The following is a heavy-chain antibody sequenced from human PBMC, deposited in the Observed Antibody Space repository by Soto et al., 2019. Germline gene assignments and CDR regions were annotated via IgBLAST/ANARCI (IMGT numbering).Heavy chain of an antibody. CDR2: TSWNSVSI. J-gene: IGHJ3*01. CDR3: AARPIVGAFDV. D-gene: IGHD3-16*02. V-gene: IGHV3-9*01. CDR1: GVNLDDYD. Sequence: LRLSCAASGVNLDDYDLHWAGQAAGQCLDWVSGTSWNSVSIGYADSVKGRFTISRDNGKQSLYLQMNSLRAEDTALYYYAARPIVGAFDV.